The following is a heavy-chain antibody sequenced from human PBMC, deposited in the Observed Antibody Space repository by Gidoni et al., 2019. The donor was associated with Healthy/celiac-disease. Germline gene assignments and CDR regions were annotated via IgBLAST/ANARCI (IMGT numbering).Heavy chain of an antibody. J-gene: IGHJ6*02. V-gene: IGHV4-34*01. Sequence: GLEWIGEINHSGSTNYNPSLKSRVTISVDTSKNQFSLKLSSVTAADTAVYYCARKWLFTTPYYYYGMDVWGQGTTVTVSS. D-gene: IGHD3-22*01. CDR3: ARKWLFTTPYYYYGMDV. CDR2: INHSGST.